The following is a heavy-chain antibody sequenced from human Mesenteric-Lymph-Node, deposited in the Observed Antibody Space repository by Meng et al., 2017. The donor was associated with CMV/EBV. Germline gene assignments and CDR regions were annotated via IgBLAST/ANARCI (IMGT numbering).Heavy chain of an antibody. CDR3: AREPNYYDSSDRLDY. V-gene: IGHV3-48*04. D-gene: IGHD3-22*01. CDR2: ISSSSSTI. J-gene: IGHJ4*02. CDR1: GFTFSSYS. Sequence: GESLKISCAASGFTFSSYSMNWVRQAPGKGLEWVSYISSSSSTIYYADSVKGRFTISRDNAKNSLYLQMNSLRAEDTAVYYCAREPNYYDSSDRLDYWGQGTLVTVSS.